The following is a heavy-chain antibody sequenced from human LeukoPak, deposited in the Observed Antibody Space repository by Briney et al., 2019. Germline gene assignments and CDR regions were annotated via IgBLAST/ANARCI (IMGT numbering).Heavy chain of an antibody. CDR2: MNPNSGNT. V-gene: IGHV1-8*03. Sequence: GASVKVSCKASGYTFTSYDINWVRQATGQGLEWMGWMNPNSGNTGYAQKFQGRVTITRNTSISTAYMELSSLRSDDTAVYYCARAAPRSDTAMAFRDWGQGTLVTVSS. J-gene: IGHJ4*02. CDR1: GYTFTSYD. D-gene: IGHD5-18*01. CDR3: ARAAPRSDTAMAFRD.